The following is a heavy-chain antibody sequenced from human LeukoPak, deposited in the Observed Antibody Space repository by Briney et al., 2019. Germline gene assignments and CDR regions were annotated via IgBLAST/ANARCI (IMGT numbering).Heavy chain of an antibody. J-gene: IGHJ4*02. V-gene: IGHV1-46*01. Sequence: ASVKVSCKASGYTFTSYQMHWVRQAPGQGLEWMGIINPSGGGTRYAQKFQGRVTTTRDTSTSTVYMELSSLRSEDTAVFYCARDLLRYYDSSGYQINYWGQGTLVTVSS. CDR1: GYTFTSYQ. CDR3: ARDLLRYYDSSGYQINY. D-gene: IGHD3-22*01. CDR2: INPSGGGT.